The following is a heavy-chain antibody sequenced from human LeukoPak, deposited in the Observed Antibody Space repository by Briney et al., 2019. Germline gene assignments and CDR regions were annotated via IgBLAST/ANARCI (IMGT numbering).Heavy chain of an antibody. CDR2: IIPILGIA. Sequence: ASVKVSCKASGGTFSSYTISWVRQAPGQGLEWMGRIIPILGIANYAQKFQGRVTITADTSTSTAYMELSSLRSEDTAVYYCARDAPAGTTSAFDIWGQGTMVTVSS. J-gene: IGHJ3*02. CDR1: GGTFSSYT. D-gene: IGHD1-7*01. V-gene: IGHV1-69*04. CDR3: ARDAPAGTTSAFDI.